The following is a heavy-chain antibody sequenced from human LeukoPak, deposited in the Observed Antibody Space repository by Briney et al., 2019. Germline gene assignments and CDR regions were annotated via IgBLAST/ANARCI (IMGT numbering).Heavy chain of an antibody. J-gene: IGHJ4*02. V-gene: IGHV4-61*08. Sequence: SETLSLTCSVSGDSISSSGYYWDWIRQPPGKGLEWIGYIYYSGSTNYNPSLKSRVTISVDTSKNQFSLKLSSVTAADTAVYYCARESIGSGGYFDYWGQGTLVTVSS. CDR2: IYYSGST. CDR1: GDSISSSGYY. D-gene: IGHD6-25*01. CDR3: ARESIGSGGYFDY.